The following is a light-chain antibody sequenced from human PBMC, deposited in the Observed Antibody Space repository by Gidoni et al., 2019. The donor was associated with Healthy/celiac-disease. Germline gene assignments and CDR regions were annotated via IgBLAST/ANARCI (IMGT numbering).Light chain of an antibody. V-gene: IGKV3-15*01. CDR3: QQYNNWPRT. CDR2: GAS. J-gene: IGKJ1*01. CDR1: QRGSSN. Sequence: EIVMTQSPATLSVSPGERATLSCRASQRGSSNLAWYQQKPGQAPRLPIYGASTRATGIPARFSGSESGTVFTLTISSLQSEDFAVYYCQQYNNWPRTFGPGTKVEIK.